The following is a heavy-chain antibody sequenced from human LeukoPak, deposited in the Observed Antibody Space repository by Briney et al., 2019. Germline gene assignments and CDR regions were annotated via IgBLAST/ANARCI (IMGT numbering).Heavy chain of an antibody. Sequence: NPSETLSLTCTVSGGSISGSYWSWIRQPPGKGLEWIGYMYYSGSTNYNPSLMSRVTMSVDTSKNQFSLKLSSVTAADTAVYYCARVGDIDPQGPWGQGTLVTVSS. CDR2: MYYSGST. V-gene: IGHV4-59*12. J-gene: IGHJ5*02. CDR1: GGSISGSY. CDR3: ARVGDIDPQGP. D-gene: IGHD2-15*01.